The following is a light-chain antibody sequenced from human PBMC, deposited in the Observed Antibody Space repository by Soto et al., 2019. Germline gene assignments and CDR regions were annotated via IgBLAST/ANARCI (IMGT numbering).Light chain of an antibody. J-gene: IGKJ3*01. V-gene: IGKV1-39*01. CDR1: ENVMTY. Sequence: DIQMTQSPSSLSASVGDRVTMTCRASENVMTYLNWYQQKSGKAPKLLIYGASSLQGGVPSRFSGNESETNFSLTISAVQPEDYAIYHCQQSYTTPLTFGPGTKVDFK. CDR2: GAS. CDR3: QQSYTTPLT.